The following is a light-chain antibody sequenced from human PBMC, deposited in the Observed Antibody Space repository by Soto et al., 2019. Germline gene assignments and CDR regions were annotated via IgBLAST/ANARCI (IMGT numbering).Light chain of an antibody. CDR2: DAF. J-gene: IGKJ4*01. CDR3: QQRASWPPFT. V-gene: IGKV3-11*01. Sequence: ETVLTQYPATLSKSPGESATLSCRASQSIGTSLAWYQHRPGQPPRLIIYDAFTRATGIPARLSGGGSGTDFTHPISSLEPEDFAVYYCQQRASWPPFTFGGGTKVEIK. CDR1: QSIGTS.